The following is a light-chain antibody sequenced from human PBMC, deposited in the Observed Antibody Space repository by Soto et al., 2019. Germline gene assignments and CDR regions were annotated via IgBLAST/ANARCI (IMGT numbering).Light chain of an antibody. CDR3: SSYAGSNKPRV. Sequence: QSALTQPPSASGSPGQSVTISCTGTSSDVGGYNYVSWYRQHPGKAPKLMIYEVSKRPSGVPDRFSGSKSGNTASLTVSGLQAEDEADYYCSSYAGSNKPRVFGGGTQLTVL. V-gene: IGLV2-8*01. CDR1: SSDVGGYNY. J-gene: IGLJ2*01. CDR2: EVS.